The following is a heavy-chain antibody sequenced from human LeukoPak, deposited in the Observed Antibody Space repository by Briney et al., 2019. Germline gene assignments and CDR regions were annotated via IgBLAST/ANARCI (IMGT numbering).Heavy chain of an antibody. J-gene: IGHJ4*02. Sequence: SETLSLTCTVSGGCISNYYWGWIRQPPGKGLEWIGYIYHSGSTNYNPSLKSRVTISVDTSKNQFSLKLSSVTAADTAVYYCARDLCVGGTRYGIDYWGQGTLVTVSS. D-gene: IGHD2-21*01. CDR3: ARDLCVGGTRYGIDY. V-gene: IGHV4-59*01. CDR1: GGCISNYY. CDR2: IYHSGST.